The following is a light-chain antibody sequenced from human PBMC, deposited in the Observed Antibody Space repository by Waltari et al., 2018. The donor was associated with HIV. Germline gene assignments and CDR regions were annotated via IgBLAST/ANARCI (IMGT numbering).Light chain of an antibody. CDR2: EVS. Sequence: QSALTQPASVSGSPGQSITISCTGTSSDVGVYNYVSWYQQHPGKAPKLMIYEVSNRPSGVSNRFSGSKSDNTASLTISGLQAEDEADYYCSSYTTRNTRVFGGGTTLTVL. CDR1: SSDVGVYNY. CDR3: SSYTTRNTRV. J-gene: IGLJ3*02. V-gene: IGLV2-14*01.